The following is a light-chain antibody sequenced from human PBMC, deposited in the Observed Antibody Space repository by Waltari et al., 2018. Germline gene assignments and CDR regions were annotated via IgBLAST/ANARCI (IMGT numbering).Light chain of an antibody. CDR2: AAS. Sequence: DIQMTQSPSSLSASVGDRVTITCPASQSISSYLNCYQQKPGKAPKLLIYAASSLQSGVPSRFSGSGSGTDFTLTISSLQPEDFATYYCQQSYSTPPYTFGQGTKLEIK. CDR3: QQSYSTPPYT. J-gene: IGKJ2*01. CDR1: QSISSY. V-gene: IGKV1-39*01.